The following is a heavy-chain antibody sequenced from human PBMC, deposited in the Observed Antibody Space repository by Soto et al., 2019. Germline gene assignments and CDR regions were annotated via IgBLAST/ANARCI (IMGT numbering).Heavy chain of an antibody. J-gene: IGHJ3*02. Sequence: QVQLQESGPGLVKPSGTLSLTCAVSSGSISSSNWWSWVRQPPGKGLEWIGKIYHSGSTNYNPSLKSRVTISVDKSKNQFSLKLSSATAADTAVYYCASQSTVTTINGAFDIWGQGTMVTVSS. CDR3: ASQSTVTTINGAFDI. D-gene: IGHD4-17*01. CDR2: IYHSGST. V-gene: IGHV4-4*02. CDR1: SGSISSSNW.